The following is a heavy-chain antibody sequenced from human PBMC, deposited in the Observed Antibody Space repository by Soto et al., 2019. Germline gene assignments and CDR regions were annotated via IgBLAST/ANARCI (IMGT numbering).Heavy chain of an antibody. J-gene: IGHJ1*01. Sequence: PWGSLRLSCAASGFTFSSDGLHWFRQAPGKGLEWVAVISFDGSDKYYADAVKGRFTISRDHSKNTLYLQMNSLRAVDTAVYYCASRAPNGTYGAPYLQHWGKGTLVTVPS. CDR1: GFTFSSDG. CDR3: ASRAPNGTYGAPYLQH. D-gene: IGHD1-26*01. V-gene: IGHV3-30*03. CDR2: ISFDGSDK.